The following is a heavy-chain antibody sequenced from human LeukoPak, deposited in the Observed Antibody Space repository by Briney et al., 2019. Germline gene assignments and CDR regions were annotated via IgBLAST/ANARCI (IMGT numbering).Heavy chain of an antibody. CDR3: ARSSQGYGAFDI. D-gene: IGHD6-6*01. CDR2: IYHSGST. Sequence: SQTLSLTCTVSGGSISSGGYYWSWIRQPPGKGLERIGYIYHSGSTYYNPSLKSRVTISVDRSKNQFSLKLSSVTAADTAVYYCARSSQGYGAFDIWGQGTMVTVSS. CDR1: GGSISSGGYY. J-gene: IGHJ3*02. V-gene: IGHV4-30-2*01.